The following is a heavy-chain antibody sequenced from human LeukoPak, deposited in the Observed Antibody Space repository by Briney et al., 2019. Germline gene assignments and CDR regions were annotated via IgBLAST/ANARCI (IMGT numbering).Heavy chain of an antibody. CDR3: AGEYCSGGSCRQGFDY. V-gene: IGHV1-2*02. J-gene: IGHJ4*02. D-gene: IGHD2-15*01. CDR2: INPNSGDT. Sequence: ASVKLSCKASGYTFTDYYMHWVRQAPGQGLEWMGWINPNSGDTNHAQKFQGRVTLTRDTSISTAYMELSSLRSDDSAVYYCAGEYCSGGSCRQGFDYWGQGTLVTVSS. CDR1: GYTFTDYY.